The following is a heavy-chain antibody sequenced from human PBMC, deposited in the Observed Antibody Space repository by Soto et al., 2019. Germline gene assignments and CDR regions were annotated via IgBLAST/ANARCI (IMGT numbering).Heavy chain of an antibody. CDR2: IVVGSGNT. CDR3: AADWGYCSSTSCYVWDPQGPPSAV. CDR1: GYTFTISA. D-gene: IGHD2-2*01. J-gene: IGHJ6*02. V-gene: IGHV1-58*02. Sequence: ASVKVSCKASGYTFTISAIQWVRQARGQRLEWIGWIVVGSGNTKYTQKFQDRVTITRDMSTSTTYMELSSLRSDDTAVYYCAADWGYCSSTSCYVWDPQGPPSAVWGQGTTVTVSS.